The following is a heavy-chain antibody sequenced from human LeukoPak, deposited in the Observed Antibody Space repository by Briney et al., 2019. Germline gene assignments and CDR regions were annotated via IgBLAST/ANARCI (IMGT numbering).Heavy chain of an antibody. CDR1: SISTNGYY. D-gene: IGHD6-25*01. J-gene: IGHJ4*02. V-gene: IGHV4-39*01. CDR2: IHYTGST. Sequence: SETMSLTCTVDSISTNGYYWGWIRQPPGKGLEWIGSIHYTGSTYYNPSLESRVTVSVDTSKNQFSLKLSSVTAADTAVYYCARVRLGQVYHFDYWGQGTLVTVSS. CDR3: ARVRLGQVYHFDY.